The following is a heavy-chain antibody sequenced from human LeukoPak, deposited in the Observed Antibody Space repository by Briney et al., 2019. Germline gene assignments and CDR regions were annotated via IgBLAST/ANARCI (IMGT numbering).Heavy chain of an antibody. Sequence: SETLSLTCTVSGGSISSSSYYWGWIRQPPGKGLEWIGRIYTSGSTNYNPSLKSRVTISVDTSKNQFSLKLSSVTAADTAVYYCARVPGDYYYMDVWGKGTTVTVSS. CDR2: IYTSGST. J-gene: IGHJ6*03. CDR3: ARVPGDYYYMDV. V-gene: IGHV4-39*07. D-gene: IGHD2-2*01. CDR1: GGSISSSSYY.